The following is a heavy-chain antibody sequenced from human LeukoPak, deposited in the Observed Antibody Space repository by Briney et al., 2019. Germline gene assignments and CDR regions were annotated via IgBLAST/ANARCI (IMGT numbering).Heavy chain of an antibody. CDR3: ARGLPPGY. CDR1: GFTFSSYA. CDR2: ISGSGGTI. V-gene: IGHV3-23*01. J-gene: IGHJ4*02. Sequence: GGSLRLSCAASGFTFSSYAMSWVRQAPGKGLEWVSAISGSGGTIYYADSVKGRFTISRDNAKNSLYLQMNSLRAEDTAVYYCARGLPPGYWGQGTLVTVSS.